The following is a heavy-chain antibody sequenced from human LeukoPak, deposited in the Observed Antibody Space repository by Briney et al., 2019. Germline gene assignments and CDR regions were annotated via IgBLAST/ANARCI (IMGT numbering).Heavy chain of an antibody. CDR2: INPNSGNT. V-gene: IGHV1-8*01. D-gene: IGHD5-18*01. CDR3: PRQELELWSPWAPTRGMDV. J-gene: IGHJ6*02. CDR1: GYSFTSYD. Sequence: ASGKVSCKASGYSFTSYDIIWVRQDTGQGLEWMGWINPNSGNTTYAQKFQGRVTMTRDTSISTAYMELSSLRVEDTAVYFCPRQELELWSPWAPTRGMDVWGQGTTVSVSS.